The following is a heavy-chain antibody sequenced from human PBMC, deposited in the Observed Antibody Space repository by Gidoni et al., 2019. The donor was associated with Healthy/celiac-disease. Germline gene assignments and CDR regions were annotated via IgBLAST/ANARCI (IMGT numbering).Heavy chain of an antibody. V-gene: IGHV3-30*18. D-gene: IGHD6-13*01. J-gene: IGHJ5*01. CDR3: AKDPPGYSSSWFDY. CDR1: VFTFSSYG. Sequence: QVQLVESGGGVVQPGRSLRLSCAASVFTFSSYGMHWVRQAPGKGLEWVAGISYDGSNKYYADSVKGRFTISRDNSKNTLYLQMNSLRAEDTAVYYCAKDPPGYSSSWFDYWGQGTLVTVSS. CDR2: ISYDGSNK.